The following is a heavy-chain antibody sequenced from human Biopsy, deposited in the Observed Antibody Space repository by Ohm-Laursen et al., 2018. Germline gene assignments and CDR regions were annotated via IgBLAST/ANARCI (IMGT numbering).Heavy chain of an antibody. Sequence: SDTLSLTCLVYGESFSGYYWTWIRQPPGKGLEWIGHISYTGYTSYNASLKSRVTISVDTSRNHFSLRLSSLTAADTAVYYCARGSNDFGGLYFPRWGQGTLLTVSS. CDR3: ARGSNDFGGLYFPR. J-gene: IGHJ4*02. V-gene: IGHV4-59*07. D-gene: IGHD4-23*01. CDR1: GESFSGYY. CDR2: ISYTGYT.